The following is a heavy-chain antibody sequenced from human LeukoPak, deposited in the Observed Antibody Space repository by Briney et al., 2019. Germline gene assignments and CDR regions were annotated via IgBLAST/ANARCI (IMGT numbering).Heavy chain of an antibody. D-gene: IGHD5-12*01. CDR2: IYHSGST. V-gene: IGHV4-38-2*02. CDR3: AREGGTGYSGYAAGPAVDY. CDR1: GYSISSGYY. J-gene: IGHJ4*02. Sequence: PSETLSLTCTVSGYSISSGYYWGWIRQPPGKGLEWIGSIYHSGSTYYNPSLKSRVTISVDTSKNQFSLKLSSVTAADTAVYYCAREGGTGYSGYAAGPAVDYWGQGTLVTVSS.